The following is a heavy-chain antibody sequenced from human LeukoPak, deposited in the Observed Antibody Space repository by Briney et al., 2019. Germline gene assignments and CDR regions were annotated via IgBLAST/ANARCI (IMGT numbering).Heavy chain of an antibody. J-gene: IGHJ4*02. CDR1: GGSISSGGYS. V-gene: IGHV4-30-2*01. D-gene: IGHD1-26*01. CDR3: ARGAGVGATLGVDY. CDR2: IYHSGST. Sequence: SETLSLTCAVSGGSISSGGYSWSWIRQPPGKGLEWIGYIYHSGSTYYNPSLKSRVTISVDRSKNQFSLKLSSVTAADTAVYYCARGAGVGATLGVDYWGQGTLVTVSS.